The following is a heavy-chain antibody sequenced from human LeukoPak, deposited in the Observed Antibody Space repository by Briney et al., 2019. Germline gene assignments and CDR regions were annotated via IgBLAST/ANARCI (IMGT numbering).Heavy chain of an antibody. J-gene: IGHJ4*02. Sequence: SETLSLTCTVSGGSISSYYWSWIRQPAGKGLEWIGRIYTSGSTNYNLSLKSRVTMSVDTSKNQFSLKLSSVTAADTAVYYCARDLGRPKIANYFDYWGQGTLVTVSS. V-gene: IGHV4-4*07. CDR3: ARDLGRPKIANYFDY. D-gene: IGHD1-1*01. CDR2: IYTSGST. CDR1: GGSISSYY.